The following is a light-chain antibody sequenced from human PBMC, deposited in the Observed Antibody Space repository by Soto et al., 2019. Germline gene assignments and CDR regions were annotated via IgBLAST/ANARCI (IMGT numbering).Light chain of an antibody. J-gene: IGKJ1*01. CDR1: QSLLLRNGNNY. V-gene: IGKV2-28*01. Sequence: DIVMTQSPLSLSVTPGEPASISCRSSQSLLLRNGNNYLDWYLQKPGQSPQLLIYLGSNRAAGVHDRFSGSGSGTDFTLRISRVEAEDVGVYFCMQALQIPWTFGQGTKVEIK. CDR2: LGS. CDR3: MQALQIPWT.